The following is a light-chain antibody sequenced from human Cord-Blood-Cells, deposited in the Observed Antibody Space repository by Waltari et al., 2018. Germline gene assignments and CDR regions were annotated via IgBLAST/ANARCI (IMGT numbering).Light chain of an antibody. J-gene: IGLJ3*02. CDR2: YVS. CDR3: SSYTSSSTWV. Sequence: QSALTQPASVSGSPGQSVTIPCPGTSSDVGGFTFFHWFQQDPGKAPKLIISYVSNRPSGVSNRFSGSKSGNTASLTISGHQAEDEADYYCSSYTSSSTWVFGGGTKLTVL. CDR1: SSDVGGFTF. V-gene: IGLV2-14*01.